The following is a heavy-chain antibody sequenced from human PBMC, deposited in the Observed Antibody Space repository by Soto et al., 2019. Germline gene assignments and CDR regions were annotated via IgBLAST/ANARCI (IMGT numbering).Heavy chain of an antibody. J-gene: IGHJ6*02. V-gene: IGHV1-69*13. Sequence: SVKGSCKASGYTFTGYYMHWVRQAPGQGLEWMGGIIPIFGTANYAQKFQGRVTITADESTSTAYMELSSLRSEDTAVYYCASDLPAGAATSRNYYYGMDVWGQGTTVTVSS. CDR1: GYTFTGYY. CDR2: IIPIFGTA. D-gene: IGHD2-15*01. CDR3: ASDLPAGAATSRNYYYGMDV.